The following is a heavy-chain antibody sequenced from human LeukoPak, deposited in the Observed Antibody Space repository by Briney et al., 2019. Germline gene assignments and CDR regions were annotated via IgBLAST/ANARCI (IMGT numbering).Heavy chain of an antibody. J-gene: IGHJ3*02. CDR3: ARGYYYDSSGYYVAFDI. D-gene: IGHD3-22*01. CDR2: IKPDGSEK. V-gene: IGHV3-7*01. Sequence: PGGSLRLSCEASGFTISSSWMTWVRQAPGKGLEWVANIKPDGSEKFYADFVKGRFTVSRDNAANSLSLQMNSLKAEDTAVYYCARGYYYDSSGYYVAFDIWGQGTMVTVSS. CDR1: GFTISSSW.